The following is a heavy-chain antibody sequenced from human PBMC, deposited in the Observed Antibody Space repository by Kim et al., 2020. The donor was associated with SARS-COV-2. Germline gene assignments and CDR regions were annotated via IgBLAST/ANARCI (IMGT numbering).Heavy chain of an antibody. J-gene: IGHJ4*02. Sequence: ASVKVSCKASGYTFTSYGISWVRQAPGQGLEWMGWISAYNGNTNYAQKLQGRVTMTTDTSTSTAYMELRSLRSDDTAVYYCARDGVVVPAAIPLGYWGQGTLVTVSS. CDR1: GYTFTSYG. D-gene: IGHD2-2*02. CDR2: ISAYNGNT. V-gene: IGHV1-18*04. CDR3: ARDGVVVPAAIPLGY.